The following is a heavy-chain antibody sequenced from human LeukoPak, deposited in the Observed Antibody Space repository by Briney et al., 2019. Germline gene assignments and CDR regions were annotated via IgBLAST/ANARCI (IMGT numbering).Heavy chain of an antibody. Sequence: GGSLRLSCAASGFTFSSYAMSWVRQAPGRGLEWVSAISSSSSYIYYADSVKGRFTISRDNAKNSLYLQMNSLRAEDTAVYYCARGDQDDIVVDSFDYWGQGTLVTVSS. CDR1: GFTFSSYA. J-gene: IGHJ4*02. D-gene: IGHD2-2*01. CDR2: ISSSSSYI. V-gene: IGHV3-21*01. CDR3: ARGDQDDIVVDSFDY.